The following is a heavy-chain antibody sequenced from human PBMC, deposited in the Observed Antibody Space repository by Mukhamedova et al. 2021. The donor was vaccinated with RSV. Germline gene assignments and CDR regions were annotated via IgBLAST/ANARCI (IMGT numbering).Heavy chain of an antibody. Sequence: SYIYYADSVMGRFTISRDNAKNSLNLQMNSLRAEDTAVYYCAREYCSGGSCHSDAFDIWGQGTMVTVSS. J-gene: IGHJ3*02. CDR2: SYI. V-gene: IGHV3-21*06. CDR3: AREYCSGGSCHSDAFDI. D-gene: IGHD2-15*01.